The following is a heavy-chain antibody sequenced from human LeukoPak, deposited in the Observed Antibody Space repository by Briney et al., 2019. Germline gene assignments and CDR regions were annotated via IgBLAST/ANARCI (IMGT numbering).Heavy chain of an antibody. D-gene: IGHD5-12*01. CDR2: FYSGGST. V-gene: IGHV4-4*07. CDR3: ARVYSGYDLPGSLANYYFDY. Sequence: SETLSLTCTVSGGSISSYYWSWIRQPAGKGLEWIGRFYSGGSTDYNPSPKSRVTMSVDTYKNQFSLKLSSVTAADTAVYYCARVYSGYDLPGSLANYYFDYWGQGTLVTVSS. J-gene: IGHJ4*02. CDR1: GGSISSYY.